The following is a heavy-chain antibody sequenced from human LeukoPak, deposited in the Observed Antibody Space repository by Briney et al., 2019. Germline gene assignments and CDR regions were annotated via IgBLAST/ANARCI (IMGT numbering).Heavy chain of an antibody. V-gene: IGHV1-2*06. CDR2: INPNSGGT. CDR3: ARDGELLWFGELFNFDY. CDR1: GYTFTGYY. Sequence: EASVKVSCKASGYTFTGYYMHWVRQAPGQGLEWMGRINPNSGGTNYAQKFQGRVTMTRDTSISTAYMELRSLRSDDTAVYYCARDGELLWFGELFNFDYWGQGTLVAVSS. J-gene: IGHJ4*02. D-gene: IGHD3-10*01.